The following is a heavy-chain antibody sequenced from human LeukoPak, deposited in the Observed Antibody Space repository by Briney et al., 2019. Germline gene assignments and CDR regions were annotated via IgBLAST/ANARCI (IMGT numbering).Heavy chain of an antibody. J-gene: IGHJ6*02. CDR2: IGGSGSDT. D-gene: IGHD3-3*01. Sequence: GGSLRLSCAASGFSFDNYAMSWVRQTPGEGLEWVSAIGGSGSDTSYTDSVKGRFTISRDNPKSTLYLQMNSLRAEDTAVYHCAKTLRDLEWLTGELDVWGQGTAVTVSS. CDR1: GFSFDNYA. CDR3: AKTLRDLEWLTGELDV. V-gene: IGHV3-23*01.